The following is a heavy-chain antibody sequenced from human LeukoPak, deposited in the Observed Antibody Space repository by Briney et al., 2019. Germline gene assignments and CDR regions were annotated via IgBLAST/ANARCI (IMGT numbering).Heavy chain of an antibody. CDR3: ARDAYYYDSSGYYSGWFDP. CDR2: INPSGGST. Sequence: GASVKVSCKASGYTFTSYYMHWVRQAPGQGLEWMGIINPSGGSTSYAQKFQGRVTMTRDTSTSTVYMELSSLRSEDTAVYYCARDAYYYDSSGYYSGWFDPWGRGTLVTVSS. D-gene: IGHD3-22*01. V-gene: IGHV1-46*01. J-gene: IGHJ5*02. CDR1: GYTFTSYY.